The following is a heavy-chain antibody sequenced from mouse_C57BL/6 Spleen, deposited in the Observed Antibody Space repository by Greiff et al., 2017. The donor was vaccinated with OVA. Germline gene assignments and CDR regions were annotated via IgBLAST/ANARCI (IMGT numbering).Heavy chain of an antibody. Sequence: QVQLQQSGPELVKPGASVKISCKASGYAFSSSWMNWVKQRPGKGLEWIGRIYPGDGDTNYNGKFKGKATLTADKSSSTAYMQLSSLTSEDSAVYFCARERDPPCDYWGQGTTLTVSS. CDR1: GYAFSSSW. J-gene: IGHJ2*01. CDR2: IYPGDGDT. V-gene: IGHV1-82*01. CDR3: ARERDPPCDY.